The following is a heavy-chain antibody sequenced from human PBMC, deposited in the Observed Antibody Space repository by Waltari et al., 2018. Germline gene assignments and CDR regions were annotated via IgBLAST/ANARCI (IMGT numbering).Heavy chain of an antibody. CDR3: ARDHVEMATIWNYYYGMDV. CDR1: GGTFRSYA. V-gene: IGHV1-69*08. Sequence: QVQLVQSGAEVKKPGSSVKVSCKASGGTFRSYAISWVRQAPGQGLEWMGRIIPIFGTANYAQKFQGRVTITADKSTSTAYMELSSLRSEDTAVYYCARDHVEMATIWNYYYGMDVWGQGTTVTVSS. J-gene: IGHJ6*02. CDR2: IIPIFGTA. D-gene: IGHD5-12*01.